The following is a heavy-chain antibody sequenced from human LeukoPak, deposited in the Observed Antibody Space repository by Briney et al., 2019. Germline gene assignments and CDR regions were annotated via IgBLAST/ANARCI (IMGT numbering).Heavy chain of an antibody. CDR3: AGGRDGYKNDY. Sequence: GGSLRLSCAASGFTVSSNYMSWVRQARGKAREWVSVIYCGGSTYYADSVKGRFTISRDNSKNTLYLQMNSLRAEDTAVYYCAGGRDGYKNDYWGQGTLVTVSS. CDR2: IYCGGST. D-gene: IGHD5-24*01. J-gene: IGHJ4*02. CDR1: GFTVSSNY. V-gene: IGHV3-53*01.